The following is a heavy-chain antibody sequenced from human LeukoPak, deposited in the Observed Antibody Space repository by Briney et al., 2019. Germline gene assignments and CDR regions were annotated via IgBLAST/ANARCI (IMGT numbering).Heavy chain of an antibody. V-gene: IGHV1-18*01. J-gene: IGHJ4*02. D-gene: IGHD3-10*01. CDR2: ISAYNGNT. CDR3: ARNYYGSGSYRLDY. Sequence: ASVKVSCKASGYTFTSYGISWVRQAPGQGLEWMGWISAYNGNTNYAQKLQGRVTMSTDTSTSTAYMELRSLRSDDTAVYYCARNYYGSGSYRLDYWGQGTLVTVCS. CDR1: GYTFTSYG.